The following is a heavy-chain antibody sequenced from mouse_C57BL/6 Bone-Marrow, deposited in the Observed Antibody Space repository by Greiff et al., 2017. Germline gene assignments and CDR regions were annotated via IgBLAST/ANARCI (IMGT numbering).Heavy chain of an antibody. D-gene: IGHD1-1*01. CDR2: IYPGGGYT. Sequence: VHVKQSGAELVRPGTSVKMSCKASGYTFTNYWIGWAKQRPGHGLEWIGDIYPGGGYTNYNEKFKGKATLTADKTSSTAYMQFSSLTSEDSAIYYCARSNYYGSSLYAMDYWGQGTSVTVSS. CDR1: GYTFTNYW. CDR3: ARSNYYGSSLYAMDY. V-gene: IGHV1-63*01. J-gene: IGHJ4*01.